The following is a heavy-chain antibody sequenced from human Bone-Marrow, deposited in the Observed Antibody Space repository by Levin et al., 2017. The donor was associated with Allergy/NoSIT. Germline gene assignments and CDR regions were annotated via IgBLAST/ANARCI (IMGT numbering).Heavy chain of an antibody. D-gene: IGHD3-10*01. CDR2: IENKANSYAT. Sequence: GGSLRLSCAASGFMFSDHYMDWVRQAPGKGLEWVGRIENKANSYATQYAASVNGRFTISRDDSENSLHLQMSSLKIGDTAVYYCVRDGGSESSRFDDWGQGTLVTVSS. CDR1: GFMFSDHY. J-gene: IGHJ4*02. V-gene: IGHV3-72*01. CDR3: VRDGGSESSRFDD.